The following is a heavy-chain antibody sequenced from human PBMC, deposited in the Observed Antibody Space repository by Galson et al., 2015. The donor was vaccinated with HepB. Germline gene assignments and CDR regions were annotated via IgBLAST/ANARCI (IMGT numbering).Heavy chain of an antibody. J-gene: IGHJ3*02. CDR1: GYTFTGYY. CDR3: ARGNKVGATKGAFDI. CDR2: INPNSGNT. Sequence: SVKVSCKASGYTFTGYYMHWVRQAPGQGLEWMGRINPNSGNTNYAQKLQGRVTMTTDTSTSTAYMELRSLRSDDTAVYYCARGNKVGATKGAFDIWGQGTMVTVSS. D-gene: IGHD1-26*01. V-gene: IGHV1-2*06.